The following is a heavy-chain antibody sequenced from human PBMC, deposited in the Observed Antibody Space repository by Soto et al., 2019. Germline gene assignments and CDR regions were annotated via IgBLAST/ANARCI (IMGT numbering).Heavy chain of an antibody. V-gene: IGHV3-48*02. CDR1: GFTFSSYS. CDR2: ISSSSSTI. J-gene: IGHJ5*02. Sequence: EVQLVESGGGLVQPGGSLRLSCAASGFTFSSYSMNWVRQAPGKGLEWVSYISSSSSTIYYAESVKGRFTICRDNAKNSLYLQMNSLKDEDTAVYYCARGPLYYYDSSGNNWFDLRGQGTLVTVSS. D-gene: IGHD3-22*01. CDR3: ARGPLYYYDSSGNNWFDL.